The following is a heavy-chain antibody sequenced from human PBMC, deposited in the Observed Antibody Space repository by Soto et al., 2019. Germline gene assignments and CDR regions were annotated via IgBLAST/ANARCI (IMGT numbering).Heavy chain of an antibody. D-gene: IGHD4-4*01. CDR3: ARDVTVTRFYIYNGMDV. J-gene: IGHJ6*02. CDR1: GYTISIYG. CDR2: ISAYNGNR. V-gene: IGHV1-18*01. Sequence: ASVKVSCKASGYTISIYGISWGRQDPRQGLEWMGWISAYNGNRNYAQKVQGRVTMTTDTATATAYMELRSLRSDDTAVYFCARDVTVTRFYIYNGMDVWGQGTTVTVSS.